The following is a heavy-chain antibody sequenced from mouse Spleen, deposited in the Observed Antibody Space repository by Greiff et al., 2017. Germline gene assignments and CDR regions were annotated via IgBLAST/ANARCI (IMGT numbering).Heavy chain of an antibody. CDR2: ISYDGSN. V-gene: IGHV3-6*01. D-gene: IGHD4-1*01. J-gene: IGHJ3*01. CDR3: AREGYWDRAY. CDR1: GYSITSGYY. Sequence: VQLQQSGPGLVKPSQSLSLTCSVTGYSITSGYYWNWIRQFPGNKLEWMGYISYDGSNNYNPSLKNRISITRDTSKNQFFLKLNSVTTEDTATYYCAREGYWDRAYWGQGTLVTVSA.